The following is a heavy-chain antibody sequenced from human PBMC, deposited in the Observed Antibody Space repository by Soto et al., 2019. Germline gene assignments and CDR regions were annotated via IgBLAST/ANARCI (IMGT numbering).Heavy chain of an antibody. J-gene: IGHJ4*02. V-gene: IGHV3-30-3*01. Sequence: QVQLVESGGGVVQPGRSLRLSCAASGFTFSSYAMHWVRQAPGKGLEWVAVISYDGSNKYYADSVKGRFTISIDNSKNTLYLQMNSLRAEDTAVYYCAGCGGSCSGDYYFDYGGQGTLVTVSS. CDR3: AGCGGSCSGDYYFDY. D-gene: IGHD2-15*01. CDR1: GFTFSSYA. CDR2: ISYDGSNK.